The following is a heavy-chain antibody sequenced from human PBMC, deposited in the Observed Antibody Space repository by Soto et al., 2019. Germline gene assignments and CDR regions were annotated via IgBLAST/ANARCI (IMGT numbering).Heavy chain of an antibody. CDR2: IIPIFDVT. CDR1: GGTFSSYT. D-gene: IGHD1-1*01. CDR3: VRDWESTTQTWGFGDS. Sequence: QVQLVQSGAEVKKPGSSVKVSCKASGGTFSSYTITWVRQAPGQGLEWLGRIIPIFDVTNYAQKFQDRVTITADRSTTTAYMELSRLRSEDTAVYYCVRDWESTTQTWGFGDSWGQGTLVTVSS. J-gene: IGHJ4*02. V-gene: IGHV1-69*08.